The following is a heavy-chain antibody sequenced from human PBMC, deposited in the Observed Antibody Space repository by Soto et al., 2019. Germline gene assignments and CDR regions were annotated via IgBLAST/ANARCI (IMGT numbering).Heavy chain of an antibody. Sequence: QLQLQESGPGLVKPSETLSLICSVSGGPISSSGHFWAWIRQPPGRGLEWLATIYYTGTTYYNPSLKSRLTISMDTSKDQFSLDLTSMTAADTALYFCARRVYSGSGRDYFDRWGQGSLVIVSS. J-gene: IGHJ4*02. CDR3: ARRVYSGSGRDYFDR. CDR2: IYYTGTT. V-gene: IGHV4-39*01. D-gene: IGHD1-26*01. CDR1: GGPISSSGHF.